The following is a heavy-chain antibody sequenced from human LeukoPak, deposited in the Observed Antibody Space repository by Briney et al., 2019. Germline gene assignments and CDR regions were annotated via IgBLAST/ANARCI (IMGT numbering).Heavy chain of an antibody. Sequence: SETLSLTCTVSGGSISSYYWSWIRQPAGKGLEWIGEINHSGSTNYNPSLKSRVTISVDTSKNQFSLKLTSVTAADTAVYYCARHPSGRMWLQQGGWFDPWGQGTLSPSPQ. J-gene: IGHJ5*02. CDR2: INHSGST. D-gene: IGHD5-24*01. CDR1: GGSISSYY. CDR3: ARHPSGRMWLQQGGWFDP. V-gene: IGHV4-34*01.